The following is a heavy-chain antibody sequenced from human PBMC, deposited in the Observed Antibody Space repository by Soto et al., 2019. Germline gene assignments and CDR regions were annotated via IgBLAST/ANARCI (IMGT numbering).Heavy chain of an antibody. CDR1: ESPSGGIT. Sequence: GGPLGPSWQAPESPSGGITMPWARRPPGKGLEWVALISYDGSDKYYADSVRGRFTISRDNSKNTLYLQMNSLRAGDTSIYYCAREYSLAVVAPGYWGQGILVTVSS. CDR3: AREYSLAVVAPGY. J-gene: IGHJ4*02. V-gene: IGHV3-30-3*01. D-gene: IGHD3-22*01. CDR2: ISYDGSDK.